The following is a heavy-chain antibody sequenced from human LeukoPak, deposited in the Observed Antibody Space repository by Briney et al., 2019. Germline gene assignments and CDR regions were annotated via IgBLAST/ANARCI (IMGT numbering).Heavy chain of an antibody. J-gene: IGHJ4*02. D-gene: IGHD3-3*01. V-gene: IGHV4-4*07. CDR2: IYTSGST. CDR1: GGSISSYY. CDR3: ARDRNDFWSGYYRY. Sequence: SETLSLTCTVSGGSISSYYWSWIRQPAGKGLEWIGRIYTSGSTNYNPSLKSRVTMSVDTSKNQFSLKLSSVTAADTAVYYCARDRNDFWSGYYRYWGQGTLVTVSS.